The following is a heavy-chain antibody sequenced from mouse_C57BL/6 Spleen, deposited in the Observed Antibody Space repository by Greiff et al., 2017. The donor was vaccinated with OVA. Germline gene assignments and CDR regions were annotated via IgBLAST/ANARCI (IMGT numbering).Heavy chain of an antibody. CDR3: ARGYYGSSYDYYAMDY. V-gene: IGHV1-50*01. Sequence: VQLQQPGAELVKPGASVKLSCKASGYTFTSYWMQWVKQRPGQGLEWVGELDPSDSYTNYNQKFKGKATLTVDTSSSTAYMQLSSLTSEDSAVYYCARGYYGSSYDYYAMDYWGQGTSVTVSS. CDR1: GYTFTSYW. CDR2: LDPSDSYT. D-gene: IGHD1-1*01. J-gene: IGHJ4*01.